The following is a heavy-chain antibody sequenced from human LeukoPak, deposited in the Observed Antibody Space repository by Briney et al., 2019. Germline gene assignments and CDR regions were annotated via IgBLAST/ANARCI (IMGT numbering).Heavy chain of an antibody. J-gene: IGHJ4*02. Sequence: PGGSLRLSCAASGFTFSSYSMNWVRQAPGKGLEWVSSISSSGYIYYAGSVKGRFTISRDNAKNSLYLQMNSLRAEDTAVYYCARVAAAGSPSFDYWGQGTLVTVSS. CDR3: ARVAAAGSPSFDY. CDR1: GFTFSSYS. CDR2: ISSSGYI. V-gene: IGHV3-21*01. D-gene: IGHD6-13*01.